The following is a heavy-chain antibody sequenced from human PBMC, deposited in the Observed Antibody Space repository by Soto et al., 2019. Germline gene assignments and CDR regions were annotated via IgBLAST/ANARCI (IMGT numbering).Heavy chain of an antibody. J-gene: IGHJ3*02. V-gene: IGHV3-30-3*01. Sequence: GGSLRLSCAASGFTFSSYAMHWVRQAPGKRLEWVAVISYDGSNKYYADSVKGRFTISRDNSKNTLYLQMNSLRAEDTALYYCARGVTKVRINDAFDIWGQGTMVTVS. CDR2: ISYDGSNK. CDR1: GFTFSSYA. CDR3: ARGVTKVRINDAFDI. D-gene: IGHD3-10*01.